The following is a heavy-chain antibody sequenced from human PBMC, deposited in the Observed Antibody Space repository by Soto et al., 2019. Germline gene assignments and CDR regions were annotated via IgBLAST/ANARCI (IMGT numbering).Heavy chain of an antibody. J-gene: IGHJ6*03. V-gene: IGHV3-21*01. CDR1: GFTFSSYS. Sequence: GGSLRFSCAASGFTFSSYSMNWVRQAPGKGLEWVSSISSSSSYIYYADSVKGRFTISRDNAKNSLYLQMNSLRAEDTAVYYCARDSATLVVDYYYYMDVWGKGTTVTVSS. CDR2: ISSSSSYI. CDR3: ARDSATLVVDYYYYMDV. D-gene: IGHD2-15*01.